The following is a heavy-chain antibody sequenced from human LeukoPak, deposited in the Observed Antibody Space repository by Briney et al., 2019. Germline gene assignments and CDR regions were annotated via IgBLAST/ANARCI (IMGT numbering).Heavy chain of an antibody. V-gene: IGHV3-20*04. CDR3: ARSSRELGGYAPWELMPPFDY. CDR2: INWNGGST. D-gene: IGHD1-7*01. Sequence: RPGGSLRLSCAASGFTFDDYGMSWVRQAPGKGLEWVSGINWNGGSTGYADSVKGRFTISRDNAKNSLYLQMNSLRAEDTAVYYCARSSRELGGYAPWELMPPFDYWGQGTLVTVSS. CDR1: GFTFDDYG. J-gene: IGHJ4*02.